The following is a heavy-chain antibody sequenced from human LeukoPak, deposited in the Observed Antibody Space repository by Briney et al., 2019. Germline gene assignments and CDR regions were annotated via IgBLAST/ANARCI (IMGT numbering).Heavy chain of an antibody. J-gene: IGHJ4*02. CDR1: GFTFSSYG. V-gene: IGHV3-30*18. CDR3: ANHGYNTTAFDY. CDR2: ISYDGSNK. D-gene: IGHD5-24*01. Sequence: GGSLRLSCAASGFTFSSYGMHWVRQAPGKGLEWVAVISYDGSNKYYADSVKGRFTISRDNSKNTLYLQMNSLRAEDTAVSYCANHGYNTTAFDYRGQGTLVTVSS.